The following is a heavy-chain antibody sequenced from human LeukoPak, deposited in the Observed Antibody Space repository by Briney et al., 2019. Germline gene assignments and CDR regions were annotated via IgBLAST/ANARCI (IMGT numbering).Heavy chain of an antibody. CDR1: GGSISSGGYS. CDR3: AKGAGFNAGFYYGMDV. CDR2: IYHSGST. D-gene: IGHD2-15*01. V-gene: IGHV4-30-2*02. Sequence: SETLSLTCAVSGGSISSGGYSWSWIRQPPGKGLEWIGYIYHSGSTYYNPSLKSRVTISVDRSKNQFSLKLSSVTAADTAVYYCAKGAGFNAGFYYGMDVWGQGTTVTVSS. J-gene: IGHJ6*02.